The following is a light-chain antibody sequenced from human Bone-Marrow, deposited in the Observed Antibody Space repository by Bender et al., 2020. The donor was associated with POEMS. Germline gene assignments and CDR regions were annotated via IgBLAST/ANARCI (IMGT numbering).Light chain of an antibody. Sequence: QSVLTQPPSASGTPGQRVTISCSGGSSNIGAHAVNWYQQLPGTAPKLLIYASHRRPSEVPDRFSGSRSGTSASLAISGLQAEDEADYYCAVWDDSLNGWVFGGGTILTVL. CDR1: SSNIGAHA. J-gene: IGLJ3*02. CDR2: ASH. V-gene: IGLV1-44*01. CDR3: AVWDDSLNGWV.